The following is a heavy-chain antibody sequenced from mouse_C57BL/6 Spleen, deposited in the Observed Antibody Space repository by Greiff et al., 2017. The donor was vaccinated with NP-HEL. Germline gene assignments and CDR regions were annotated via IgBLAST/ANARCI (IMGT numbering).Heavy chain of an antibody. Sequence: VQLQPSGTELVKPGASVKLSCKASGYTFTSYWMHWVKQRPGQGLEWIGNINPSNGGTNYIEKFKSKATLTVDTSSSTAYMQLRSLTSENSADYDGSRCPTVGANGYFDVWGTGTTVTVSA. J-gene: IGHJ1*03. D-gene: IGHD1-1*01. V-gene: IGHV1-53*01. CDR2: INPSNGGT. CDR3: SRCPTVGANGYFDV. CDR1: GYTFTSYW.